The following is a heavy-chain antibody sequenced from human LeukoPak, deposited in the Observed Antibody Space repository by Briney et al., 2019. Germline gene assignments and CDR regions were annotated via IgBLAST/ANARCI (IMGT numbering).Heavy chain of an antibody. CDR2: IYYSGST. J-gene: IGHJ3*02. CDR3: ARAEAQYQPQGAFDI. D-gene: IGHD2-2*01. Sequence: SETLSLTCSVSGGSISSGNYYWSWIRQPPGKGLEWIGYIYYSGSTNYNPSLKSRVTISVDTSKNQFSLKLSSVTAADTAVYYCARAEAQYQPQGAFDIWGQGTMVTVSS. V-gene: IGHV4-61*01. CDR1: GGSISSGNYY.